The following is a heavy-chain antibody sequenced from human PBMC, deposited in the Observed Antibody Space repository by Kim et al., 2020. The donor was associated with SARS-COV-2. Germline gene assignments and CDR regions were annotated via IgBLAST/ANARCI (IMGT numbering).Heavy chain of an antibody. CDR1: GGSISSSSYY. V-gene: IGHV4-39*01. J-gene: IGHJ4*02. CDR3: ARPGSGWSNYFDY. Sequence: SETLSLTCTVSGGSISSSSYYWGWIRQPPGKGLEWIGSIYYSGSTYYNPSLKSRVTISVDTSKNQFSLKLSSVTAADTAVYYCARPGSGWSNYFDYWGQGTLVTVSS. D-gene: IGHD6-19*01. CDR2: IYYSGST.